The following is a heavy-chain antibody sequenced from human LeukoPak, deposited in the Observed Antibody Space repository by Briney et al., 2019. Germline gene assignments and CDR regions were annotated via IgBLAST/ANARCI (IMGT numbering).Heavy chain of an antibody. J-gene: IGHJ4*02. V-gene: IGHV3-23*01. CDR1: GFTFSSYA. CDR2: ISGGGIGT. Sequence: GGSLRLSCAASGFTFSSYAMSWVRQAPGKGLEWVAYISGGGIGTYYADAVKGRFTISRDNSKNTMYVQMNSLRDDDTAVYFCAKGSGSGTHLPSARFDYWGQGTTATVSS. CDR3: AKGSGSGTHLPSARFDY. D-gene: IGHD3-10*01.